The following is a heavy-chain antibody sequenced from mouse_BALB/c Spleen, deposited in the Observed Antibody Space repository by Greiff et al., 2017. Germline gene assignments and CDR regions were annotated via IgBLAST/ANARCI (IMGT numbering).Heavy chain of an antibody. V-gene: IGHV3-2*02. CDR1: GYSITSDYA. CDR2: ISYSGST. CDR3: ARFDYYGSRDYAMDY. D-gene: IGHD1-1*01. J-gene: IGHJ4*01. Sequence: DGQLQESGPGLVKPSQSLSLTCTVTGYSITSDYAWNWIRQFPGNKLEWMGYISYSGSTSYNPSLKSRISITRDTSKNQFFLQLNSVTTEDTATYYCARFDYYGSRDYAMDYWGQGTSVTVSS.